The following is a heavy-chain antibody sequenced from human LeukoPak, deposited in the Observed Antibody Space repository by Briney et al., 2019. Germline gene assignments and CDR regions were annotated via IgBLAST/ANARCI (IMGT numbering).Heavy chain of an antibody. CDR3: ARDWYYYDSRGPDAFDI. CDR1: GFTFSSYS. Sequence: PGGSLGLSCAASGFTFSSYSMNWVRQAPGKGLEWVSSISSSSSYIYYADSVKGRFTISRDNAKNSLYLQMNSLRAEDTAVYYCARDWYYYDSRGPDAFDIRGQGTMVTVSS. J-gene: IGHJ3*02. D-gene: IGHD3-22*01. V-gene: IGHV3-21*01. CDR2: ISSSSSYI.